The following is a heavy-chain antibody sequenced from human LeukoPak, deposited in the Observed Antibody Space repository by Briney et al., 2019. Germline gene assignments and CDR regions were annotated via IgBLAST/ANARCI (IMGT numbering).Heavy chain of an antibody. V-gene: IGHV4-39*07. D-gene: IGHD3-3*01. J-gene: IGHJ4*02. CDR3: ARGVPEYYDFWSGYFYYFDY. Sequence: SETLSLTCTVSGGSTSSRSYYWGWIRQPPGKGLEWIGSIYYSGSTYHNPSLQSRVTISRDTSKNQFSLKLSSVTAADTAVYYCARGVPEYYDFWSGYFYYFDYWGQGTLVTVSS. CDR2: IYYSGST. CDR1: GGSTSSRSYY.